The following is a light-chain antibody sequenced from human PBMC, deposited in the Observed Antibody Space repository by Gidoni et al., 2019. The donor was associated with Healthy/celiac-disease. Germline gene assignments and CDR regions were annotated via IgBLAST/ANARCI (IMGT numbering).Light chain of an antibody. J-gene: IGKJ3*01. V-gene: IGKV1-12*01. CDR1: QGISSW. Sequence: IQMTQPPSSVSASVGDRVTITCRASQGISSWLVWYQQKPGKAPKLLIYAASSLQSGVPSRFSGSGSGTDFTLTISSLQPEDFATYYCQQAYSTGVTFGPGTKVEIK. CDR3: QQAYSTGVT. CDR2: AAS.